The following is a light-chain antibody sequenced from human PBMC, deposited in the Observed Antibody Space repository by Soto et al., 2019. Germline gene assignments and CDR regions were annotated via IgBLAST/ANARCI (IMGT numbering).Light chain of an antibody. CDR3: SSYTSSSTLV. J-gene: IGLJ2*01. CDR1: SSDVGDYKY. V-gene: IGLV2-14*01. Sequence: QSALTQPASVSGSPGQSITISCTGTSSDVGDYKYVSWYQQHPGKAPKLMIYEVSNRPSGVSNRFSGSKSGSTASLIISGLQAEDEADYYCSSYTSSSTLVFGGGTKGPS. CDR2: EVS.